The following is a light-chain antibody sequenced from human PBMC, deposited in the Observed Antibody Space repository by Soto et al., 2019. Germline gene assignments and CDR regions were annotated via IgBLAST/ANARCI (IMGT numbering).Light chain of an antibody. CDR1: QSLVHSDGTTY. Sequence: DIVMTQTPLSSPVTLGQPASISCSSSQSLVHSDGTTYLLWLQQRPGPPPRVLIYRVSNRVSGAPDRISGSGAGTDFTLKISRVEAEDVGVYYCMQATQFPWTFGQGTRVEIK. V-gene: IGKV2-24*01. CDR2: RVS. CDR3: MQATQFPWT. J-gene: IGKJ1*01.